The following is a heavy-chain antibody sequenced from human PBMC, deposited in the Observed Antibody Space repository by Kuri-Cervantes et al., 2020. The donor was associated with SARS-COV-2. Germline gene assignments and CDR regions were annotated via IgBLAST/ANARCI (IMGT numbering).Heavy chain of an antibody. CDR1: GDSFSSSTW. Sequence: GSLRLSCAVSGDSFSSSTWWCCVRQPPGKGLQWIGEIYHSGSTNYNPSLKSRVTISIDKSKNQFSLKLTSVTAADTAVYFCARDWHGMISFGGAIDPNRYYDYGMDVWGQGTTVTVSS. CDR3: ARDWHGMISFGGAIDPNRYYDYGMDV. D-gene: IGHD3-16*02. V-gene: IGHV4-4*01. J-gene: IGHJ6*02. CDR2: IYHSGST.